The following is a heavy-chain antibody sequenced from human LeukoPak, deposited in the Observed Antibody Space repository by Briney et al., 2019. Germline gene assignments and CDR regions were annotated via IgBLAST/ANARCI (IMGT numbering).Heavy chain of an antibody. Sequence: GGPLRLSCADPGVTFSTYSMKWVCQAPGKGLEWVSYISSSSSTIYYADSVKGRFTISRDNAKNSLYLQVNSLRDEDTAVYYCARLVVGATYHWFDPWGRGTLVTVSS. CDR2: ISSSSSTI. J-gene: IGHJ5*02. CDR1: GVTFSTYS. D-gene: IGHD1-26*01. CDR3: ARLVVGATYHWFDP. V-gene: IGHV3-48*02.